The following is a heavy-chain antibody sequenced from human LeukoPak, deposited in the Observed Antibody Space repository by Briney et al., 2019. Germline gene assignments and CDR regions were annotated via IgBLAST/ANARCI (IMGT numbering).Heavy chain of an antibody. V-gene: IGHV1-8*01. CDR1: GYTFTSYD. CDR3: ARGLRDYYGMDV. CDR2: MNPNSGNT. Sequence: ASVKVSCKASGYTFTSYDINWVRQVTGQGLEWMGWMNPNSGNTGYAQKFQGRVTMTRNTSISTAYMELSSLRSEDTAVYYCARGLRDYYGMDVWGQGTTVTVSS. J-gene: IGHJ6*02.